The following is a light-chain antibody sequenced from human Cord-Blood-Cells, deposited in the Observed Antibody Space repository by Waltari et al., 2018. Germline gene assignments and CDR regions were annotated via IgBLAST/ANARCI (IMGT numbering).Light chain of an antibody. CDR2: DAS. V-gene: IGKV1-5*01. J-gene: IGKJ2*01. CDR3: QQYNSYNT. CDR1: QSISSW. Sequence: DIQMTQSPSTLSASVGDRVTITCRASQSISSWLAWYQQKPGKAPKLLIYDASSLESGVPSRFSGSGSGTEFTLTISSLQPDDFATHYCQQYNSYNTFGQGTKLEIK.